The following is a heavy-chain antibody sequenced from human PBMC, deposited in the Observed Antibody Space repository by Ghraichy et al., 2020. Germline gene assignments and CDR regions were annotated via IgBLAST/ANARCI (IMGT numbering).Heavy chain of an antibody. CDR2: IDWDDDK. CDR3: ARTLKESGSYYYDYGMDV. J-gene: IGHJ6*02. Sequence: TQTLSLTCTFSGFSLSTTEMCVSWIRQPPGKALEWLALIDWDDDKYYSTSLKTRLTISKDTSKNQVVLTMTNMDPVDTATYYCARTLKESGSYYYDYGMDVWGQGTTVTVSS. V-gene: IGHV2-70*01. D-gene: IGHD1-26*01. CDR1: GFSLSTTEMC.